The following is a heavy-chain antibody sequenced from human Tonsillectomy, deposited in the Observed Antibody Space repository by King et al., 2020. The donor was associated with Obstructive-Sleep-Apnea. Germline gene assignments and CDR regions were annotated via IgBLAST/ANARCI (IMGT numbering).Heavy chain of an antibody. CDR2: IRSTPFGGTT. Sequence: DVQLVESGGGLVQPGRSLRLSCTASGFTFGDYGLSWFRQAPGKGLEWVGFIRSTPFGGTTEYAASVKGRFTVSRDDSKSIAYLQMNSLRNEDTAVYYCARVMDDYVWGSYYYWGQGILVTVSS. CDR1: GFTFGDYG. D-gene: IGHD3-16*01. CDR3: ARVMDDYVWGSYYY. V-gene: IGHV3-49*03. J-gene: IGHJ4*02.